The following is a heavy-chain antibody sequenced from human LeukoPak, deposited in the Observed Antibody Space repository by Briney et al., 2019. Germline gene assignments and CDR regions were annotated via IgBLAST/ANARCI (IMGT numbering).Heavy chain of an antibody. CDR3: AKPTKMYYYDSGALNY. V-gene: IGHV3-23*01. CDR2: ISVGSDIT. CDR1: GFTFSNYA. Sequence: GTSLRLSCEASGFTFSNYAMSWVRQAPGKGLQWVSTISVGSDITYYADSVKGRFTISRDNDKNTLYLQMNSLRADDTAIYYCAKPTKMYYYDSGALNYWGPGTLVTVFS. D-gene: IGHD3-22*01. J-gene: IGHJ4*02.